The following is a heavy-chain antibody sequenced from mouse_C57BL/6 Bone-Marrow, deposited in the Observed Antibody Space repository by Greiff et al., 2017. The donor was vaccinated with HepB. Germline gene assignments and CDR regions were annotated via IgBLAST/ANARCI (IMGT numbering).Heavy chain of an antibody. V-gene: IGHV1-55*01. D-gene: IGHD1-1*01. J-gene: IGHJ2*01. CDR1: GYTFTSYW. CDR2: IYPGSGST. Sequence: QVQLQQPGAELVKPGASVKMSCKASGYTFTSYWITWVKQRPGQGLEWIGDIYPGSGSTNYNEKFKSKATLTVDTSSSTAYMQLSSLTSEDSAVYFCARDFHYYGSLDYWGQGTTLTVSS. CDR3: ARDFHYYGSLDY.